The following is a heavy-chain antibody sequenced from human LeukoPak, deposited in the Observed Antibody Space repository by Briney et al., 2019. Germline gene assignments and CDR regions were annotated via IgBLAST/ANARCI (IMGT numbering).Heavy chain of an antibody. Sequence: PGGSLRLSCAASGFTFSSYAMSWVRQAPGKGLEWVSAISGSGGSTYYADSVKGRFTISRDNSKNTLYLQMNSLRAEDTAVYYGAKGALVVGSRYYFDYWARGTLVPVSS. CDR3: AKGALVVGSRYYFDY. CDR1: GFTFSSYA. V-gene: IGHV3-23*01. J-gene: IGHJ4*02. CDR2: ISGSGGST. D-gene: IGHD3-22*01.